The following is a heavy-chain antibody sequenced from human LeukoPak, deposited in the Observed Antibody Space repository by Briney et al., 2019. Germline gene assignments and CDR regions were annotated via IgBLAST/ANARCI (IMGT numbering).Heavy chain of an antibody. D-gene: IGHD6-19*01. CDR1: GFTFNNYA. J-gene: IGHJ6*03. CDR3: PKQQWLVNYYYYMDV. Sequence: TGGSLRLSCAASGFTFNNYAMSWVRQAPGKGLEWVSAISGSGGSTYYADSVKGRFTISRDNSKNTLYLQMNSLRAEDTAVYYCPKQQWLVNYYYYMDVWGKGTTVTVSS. CDR2: ISGSGGST. V-gene: IGHV3-23*01.